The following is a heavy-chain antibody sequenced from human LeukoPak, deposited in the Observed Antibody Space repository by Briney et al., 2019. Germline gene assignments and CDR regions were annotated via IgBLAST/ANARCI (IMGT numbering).Heavy chain of an antibody. D-gene: IGHD3-3*01. CDR2: IYTSGST. CDR3: ARDRTGLFGVAIRDAFDI. CDR1: GVSISSSSYY. V-gene: IGHV4-39*07. Sequence: SETLSLTCTVSGVSISSSSYYWGWIRQPPGKGLEWIGRIYTSGSTNYNPSLKSRVTMSVDTSKNQFSLKLSSVTAADTAVYYCARDRTGLFGVAIRDAFDIWGQGTMVTVSS. J-gene: IGHJ3*02.